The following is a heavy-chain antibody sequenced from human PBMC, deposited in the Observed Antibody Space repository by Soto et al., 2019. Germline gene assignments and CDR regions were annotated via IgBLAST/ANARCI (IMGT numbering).Heavy chain of an antibody. CDR3: VREGRSSTSCNTGCAFDI. CDR2: ISRSGNTM. Sequence: TGGSLRLSCAASGFTSWDYDMSWIRQAPGKGLEWVSYISRSGNTMYYGDYVKGRFTISRDNAKNSVFLQMISLRAEDTAVDYCVREGRSSTSCNTGCAFDIWGQGTMVTVSS. D-gene: IGHD2-2*02. J-gene: IGHJ3*02. CDR1: GFTSWDYD. V-gene: IGHV3-11*01.